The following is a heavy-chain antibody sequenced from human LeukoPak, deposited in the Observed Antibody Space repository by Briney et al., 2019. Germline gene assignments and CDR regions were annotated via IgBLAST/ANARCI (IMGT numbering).Heavy chain of an antibody. Sequence: SETLSLTCAVYGGSFSGYYWSWIRQPPGKGLEWIGEINHSGSTNYNPSLKSRVTISVDTSKNQFSLKLSSMTAADTAVYYCARALGMIVVPGWFDPWGQGTLVTVSS. CDR2: INHSGST. CDR3: ARALGMIVVPGWFDP. J-gene: IGHJ5*02. D-gene: IGHD3-22*01. CDR1: GGSFSGYY. V-gene: IGHV4-34*01.